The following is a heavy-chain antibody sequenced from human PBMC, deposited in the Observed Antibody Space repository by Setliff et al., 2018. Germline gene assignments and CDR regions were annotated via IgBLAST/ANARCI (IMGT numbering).Heavy chain of an antibody. CDR3: ARVESMVRGKNILRHFDY. CDR1: GYTFTNFG. D-gene: IGHD3-10*01. CDR2: INVSGGSA. J-gene: IGHJ4*02. Sequence: ASVKVSCKASGYTFTNFGITWVRQAPGQGLEWMGTINVSGGSASYAENFQGRVTMTRDTSTSTAYMELGSLTTDDTAVYYCARVESMVRGKNILRHFDYWGQGIQVTVPS. V-gene: IGHV1-46*01.